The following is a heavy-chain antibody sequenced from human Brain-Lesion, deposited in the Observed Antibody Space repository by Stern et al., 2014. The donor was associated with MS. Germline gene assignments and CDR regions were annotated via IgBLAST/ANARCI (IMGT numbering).Heavy chain of an antibody. CDR2: ISYDGSNK. D-gene: IGHD3-22*01. J-gene: IGHJ4*02. CDR3: AKDRQWLTYFFDY. Sequence: DQLVESGGGVVQPGRPLRLSCAASGFTFSSFGMHWVRQAPGKGLEWVAVISYDGSNKYYADSVKGRFTIYRDNSKNTLYMQMNSLRAEDTAVYYCAKDRQWLTYFFDYWGQGSLVTVSS. CDR1: GFTFSSFG. V-gene: IGHV3-30*18.